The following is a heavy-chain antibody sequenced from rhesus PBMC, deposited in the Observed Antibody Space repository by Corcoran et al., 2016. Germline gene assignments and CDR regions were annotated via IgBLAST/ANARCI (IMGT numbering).Heavy chain of an antibody. D-gene: IGHD2-27*01. V-gene: IGHV4-76*01. CDR2: IYCSSGST. CDR3: AREWGECSGIYCPYYFDY. J-gene: IGHJ4*01. CDR1: GGSISGGYD. Sequence: QVQLQESGPGVVKPSETLSLTCAVSGGSISGGYDWSWIRQPPGKGLEWIGYIYCSSGSTNYNPSLQNRVTISKDAFKNGVSLKLSSVTAADTAVYYCAREWGECSGIYCPYYFDYWGQGVLVTVSS.